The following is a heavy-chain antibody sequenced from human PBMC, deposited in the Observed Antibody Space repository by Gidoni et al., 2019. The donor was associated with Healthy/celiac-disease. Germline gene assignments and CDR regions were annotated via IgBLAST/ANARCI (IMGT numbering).Heavy chain of an antibody. CDR1: VGSISSGGYY. CDR3: ARSGVAAADYYYYYGMDV. J-gene: IGHJ6*02. D-gene: IGHD6-13*01. V-gene: IGHV4-31*03. CDR2: IYYSGST. Sequence: QVQLQESGPGLVKPSQTLSLTCTFSVGSISSGGYYWSWIRQHPGKGLEWIGYIYYSGSTYYNPSLKSRVTISVDTSKNQFSLKLSSVTAADTAVYYCARSGVAAADYYYYYGMDVWGQGTTVTVSS.